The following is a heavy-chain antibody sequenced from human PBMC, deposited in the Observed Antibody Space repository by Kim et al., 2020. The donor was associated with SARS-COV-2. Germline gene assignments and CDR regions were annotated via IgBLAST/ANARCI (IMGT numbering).Heavy chain of an antibody. CDR1: GFTFRSYG. CDR3: AKALSGWNAFDI. CDR2: ISYDGSNK. Sequence: GGSLRLSCAASGFTFRSYGLHWVRQAPGKGLEWVAVISYDGSNKNYADPVRGRFTISRDNSKSTLYLQMNSLRAEDTAVYYCAKALSGWNAFDIWGQGTMVTVSS. V-gene: IGHV3-30*18. D-gene: IGHD1-1*01. J-gene: IGHJ3*02.